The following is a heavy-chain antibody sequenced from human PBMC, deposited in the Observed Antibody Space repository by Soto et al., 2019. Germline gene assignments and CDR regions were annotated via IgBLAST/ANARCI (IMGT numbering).Heavy chain of an antibody. J-gene: IGHJ4*02. V-gene: IGHV3-21*01. CDR1: GFTFTRYS. Sequence: PGGSLRLSCAASGFTFTRYSMNWVRQAPGKGLEWVSSISSTTNYIYYADSMKGRFTVSRDNAKKSVYLEMNSLRAEDTAVYYCARESEDLTSNFDYWGQGTLVTVSS. CDR2: ISSTTNYI. CDR3: ARESEDLTSNFDY.